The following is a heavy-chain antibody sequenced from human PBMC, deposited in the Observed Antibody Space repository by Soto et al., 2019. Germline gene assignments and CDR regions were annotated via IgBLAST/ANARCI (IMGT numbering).Heavy chain of an antibody. CDR2: ISSTTNYI. CDR1: VFTCTSYS. J-gene: IGHJ4*02. V-gene: IGHV3-21*06. CDR3: ARESEDLTSNFDY. Sequence: WWSLRLSCSASVFTCTSYSMNWFRQAPGKGLEWVSSISSTTNYIYYGDSMKGRFTISRDNAKNSLYLEMNSLRAEDTAVYYCARESEDLTSNFDYWGQGTLVTVS.